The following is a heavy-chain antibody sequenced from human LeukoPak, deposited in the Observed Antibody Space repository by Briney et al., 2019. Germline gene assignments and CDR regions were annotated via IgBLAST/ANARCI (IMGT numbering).Heavy chain of an antibody. CDR1: GFTFSSYW. D-gene: IGHD2-8*02. CDR2: INGDGRSI. Sequence: PGGSLRLSCVVSGFTFSSYWMHWVRQAPGKGLAWVSRINGDGRSISYADSVKGRFTISRDNAKNTLYLQMNSLRAEDTALYYCARDQLYCTGGYCYFDSWGQGTLVTVSS. V-gene: IGHV3-74*01. CDR3: ARDQLYCTGGYCYFDS. J-gene: IGHJ4*02.